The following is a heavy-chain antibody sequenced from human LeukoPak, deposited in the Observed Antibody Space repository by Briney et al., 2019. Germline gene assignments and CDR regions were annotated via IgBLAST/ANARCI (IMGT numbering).Heavy chain of an antibody. V-gene: IGHV3-23*01. CDR1: GFAFSSYA. CDR2: ISGSGDRR. J-gene: IGHJ4*02. Sequence: GGSLRLSCAASGFAFSSYAMRWVRQAPGKGLEWVSSISGSGDRRDSADSVKGRFTISRDNSKNTLYLQMNSLRAEDTAVYYCAKDRGCSSTSCYEGTFDYWGQGTLVTVSS. CDR3: AKDRGCSSTSCYEGTFDY. D-gene: IGHD2-2*01.